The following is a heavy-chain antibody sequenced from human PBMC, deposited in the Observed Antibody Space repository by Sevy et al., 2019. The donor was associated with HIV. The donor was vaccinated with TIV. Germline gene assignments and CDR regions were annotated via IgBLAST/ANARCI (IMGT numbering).Heavy chain of an antibody. D-gene: IGHD4-17*01. CDR2: ISGSDGAI. J-gene: IGHJ6*01. CDR1: GFTFSDYY. CDR3: ARDHVKDGDLGGYYYFAMDV. V-gene: IGHV3-11*01. Sequence: GGSLRLSCVASGFTFSDYYMSWIRQAPGKGLEWVSYISGSDGAIYYADSVKGRFTISRDNTKNSLYLQMTSLTAEDTAVYYCARDHVKDGDLGGYYYFAMDVWGQGTTVTVSS.